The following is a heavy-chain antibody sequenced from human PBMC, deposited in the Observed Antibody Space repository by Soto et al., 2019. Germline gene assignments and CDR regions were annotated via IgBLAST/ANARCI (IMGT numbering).Heavy chain of an antibody. CDR1: GGSISSYY. D-gene: IGHD6-19*01. J-gene: IGHJ6*02. V-gene: IGHV4-59*08. CDR3: ASRSSGWYYGMDV. Sequence: QEQLQESGPGLVKPSETLSLTCTVSGGSISSYYWIWIRQPPGKGLEWIGYIYYSGSTNYNPSLKSRVTILVDTSKNQFSLKLSSVTAADTAIYYCASRSSGWYYGMDVWGQGTTVTVSS. CDR2: IYYSGST.